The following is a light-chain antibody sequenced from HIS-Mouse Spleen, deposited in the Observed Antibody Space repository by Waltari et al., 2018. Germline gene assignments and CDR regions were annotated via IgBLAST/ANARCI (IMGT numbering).Light chain of an antibody. J-gene: IGLJ2*01. CDR3: YSTDSSGNHRV. Sequence: SYELTQPPSVSVSPGQTARITCSGDALPKKYAYWYQQQSGQAPVLVIYEDSKRPSGIPGGFSGSRSGTMATLTISGAQVEDEADYYCYSTDSSGNHRVFGGGTKLTVL. CDR1: ALPKKY. CDR2: EDS. V-gene: IGLV3-10*01.